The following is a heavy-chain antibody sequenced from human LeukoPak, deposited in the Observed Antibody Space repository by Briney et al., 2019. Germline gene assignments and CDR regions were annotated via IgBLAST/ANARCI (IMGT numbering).Heavy chain of an antibody. Sequence: SETLSLTCTVSGGSISSYYWSWIRQPPGKGLEWIGYIYYSGSTNYNPSLKSRVTISVDTSKNQFSLKLSSVTAADTAVYYCAGLTYYYDSSGYSYYYYGMDVWGQGTTVTVSS. V-gene: IGHV4-59*01. CDR3: AGLTYYYDSSGYSYYYYGMDV. CDR2: IYYSGST. CDR1: GGSISSYY. J-gene: IGHJ6*02. D-gene: IGHD3-22*01.